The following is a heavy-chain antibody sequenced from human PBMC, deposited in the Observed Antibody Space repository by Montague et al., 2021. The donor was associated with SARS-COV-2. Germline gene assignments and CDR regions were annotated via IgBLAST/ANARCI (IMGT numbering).Heavy chain of an antibody. Sequence: SETLSLTCTVSGGSISRYYWNWIRLPPGKGLEWIAYIYYSGSTNYNPSLKSRVTISVDTSKNQFSLKLSSVTAADTAVYYCARSRENYNILTGYPYYFDYWGQGTLVTVSS. CDR1: GGSISRYY. J-gene: IGHJ4*02. CDR3: ARSRENYNILTGYPYYFDY. CDR2: IYYSGST. D-gene: IGHD3-9*01. V-gene: IGHV4-59*01.